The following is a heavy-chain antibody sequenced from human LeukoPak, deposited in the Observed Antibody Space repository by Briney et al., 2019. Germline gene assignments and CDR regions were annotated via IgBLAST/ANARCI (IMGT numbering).Heavy chain of an antibody. V-gene: IGHV1-69*06. CDR3: ARDKHYYDSSGNLDY. J-gene: IGHJ4*02. D-gene: IGHD3-22*01. CDR2: IIPIFGTA. Sequence: ASVKVSCKASGGTFSSYAISWVRQAPGQGLEWMGGIIPIFGTANYAQKFQGRVTITADKSTSTAYMELSSLRSEDTAVYYCARDKHYYDSSGNLDYWGQGTLVTVSS. CDR1: GGTFSSYA.